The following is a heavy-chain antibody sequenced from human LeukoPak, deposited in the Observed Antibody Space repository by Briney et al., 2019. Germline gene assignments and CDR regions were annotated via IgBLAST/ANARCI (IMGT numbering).Heavy chain of an antibody. V-gene: IGHV4-38-2*01. CDR1: GYSISSGYY. Sequence: PSETLSLTCAVSGYSISSGYYWGWIRQPPGKGLEWIGSIYHSGSTYYNPSLKSRVTISVDTSKNQFSLKLSSVTAADTAVYYCARPRFDYGDYAVIDAFDIWGQGTMVTVSS. CDR2: IYHSGST. D-gene: IGHD4-17*01. CDR3: ARPRFDYGDYAVIDAFDI. J-gene: IGHJ3*02.